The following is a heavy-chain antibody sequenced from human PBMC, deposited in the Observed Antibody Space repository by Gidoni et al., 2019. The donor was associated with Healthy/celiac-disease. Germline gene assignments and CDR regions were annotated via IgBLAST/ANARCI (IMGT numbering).Heavy chain of an antibody. Sequence: EVQLVASGGGLVKPGGSLRHSCAASGFHFSSYSLNWVRQAHGKGLEWVPSIISSSSYIYYADSVKGRFTISRDNAMNSLYLQMNSLRAEDTAVYYCARGGDYRSVVAFDIWGQGTMVAVSS. CDR3: ARGGDYRSVVAFDI. J-gene: IGHJ3*02. CDR1: GFHFSSYS. CDR2: IISSSSYI. V-gene: IGHV3-21*01. D-gene: IGHD4-17*01.